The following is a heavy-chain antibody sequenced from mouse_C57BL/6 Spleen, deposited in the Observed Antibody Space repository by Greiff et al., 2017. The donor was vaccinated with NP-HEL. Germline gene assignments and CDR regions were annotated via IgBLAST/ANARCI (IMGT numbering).Heavy chain of an antibody. CDR1: GFTFSSYA. Sequence: EVKLMESGGGLVKPGGSLKLSCAASGFTFSSYAMSWVRQTPEKRLEWVATISDGGSYTYYPDNVKGRFTISRDNAKNNLYLQMSHLKSEDTAMYYCARDRGSFRDYYFDYWGQGTTLTVSS. V-gene: IGHV5-4*01. CDR2: ISDGGSYT. D-gene: IGHD3-1*01. J-gene: IGHJ2*01. CDR3: ARDRGSFRDYYFDY.